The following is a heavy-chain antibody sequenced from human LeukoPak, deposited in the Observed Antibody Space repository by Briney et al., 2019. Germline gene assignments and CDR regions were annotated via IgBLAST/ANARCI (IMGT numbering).Heavy chain of an antibody. J-gene: IGHJ4*02. D-gene: IGHD2-15*01. CDR3: ARESRRNTSGGTFDY. Sequence: PSETLSLTCTVSGGSISSYYWSWIRQPPGKVLEWIGYIYYSGSTKYNPSLKSRVTISVDTSKNQFSLKLSSVTAADTAVYYCARESRRNTSGGTFDYWGQGTLVTVSS. CDR1: GGSISSYY. V-gene: IGHV4-59*01. CDR2: IYYSGST.